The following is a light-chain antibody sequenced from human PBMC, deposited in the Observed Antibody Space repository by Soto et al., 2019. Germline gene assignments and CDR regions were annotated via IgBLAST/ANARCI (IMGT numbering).Light chain of an antibody. J-gene: IGKJ1*01. CDR2: WAS. Sequence: DVVMTQSPESLTVSLGERATINCRSSQSVFSRSNNKNYLAWYQLKPGQPPKLLIYWASTRESGVPARFSGSGSGRDFTLTIGSLQPDDFATYYCQQYNSLSRTFGQGT. CDR1: QSVFSRSNNKNY. CDR3: QQYNSLSRT. V-gene: IGKV4-1*01.